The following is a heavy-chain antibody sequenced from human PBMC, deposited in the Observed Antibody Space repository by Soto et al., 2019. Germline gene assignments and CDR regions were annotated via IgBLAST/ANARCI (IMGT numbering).Heavy chain of an antibody. CDR1: GYTFKNYD. V-gene: IGHV1-8*01. Sequence: QVQLVQSGAEVKRPGASVMVSCRATGYTFKNYDINWVRQATGQGLEWMGRMNPNSGNTGYAQKFPGRVTMTRNTSISTAYLELSSLRSEDPAVYYCARARVYGGNGWLDRWGPGTLVTVSS. CDR3: ARARVYGGNGWLDR. CDR2: MNPNSGNT. D-gene: IGHD2-15*01. J-gene: IGHJ5*02.